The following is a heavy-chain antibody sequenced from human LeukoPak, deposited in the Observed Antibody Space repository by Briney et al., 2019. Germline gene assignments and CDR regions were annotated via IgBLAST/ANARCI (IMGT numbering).Heavy chain of an antibody. D-gene: IGHD2-2*03. V-gene: IGHV3-7*01. J-gene: IGHJ1*01. CDR1: GFTFSSYW. CDR3: ARDFFGYCSSTSCYSSYEYFQH. CDR2: IKQDGSEK. Sequence: GGSLRLSCAASGFTFSSYWMSWVRQAPGKGLEWVANIKQDGSEKYYVDSVKGRFTISRDSAKNSLYLQMNSLRAEDTAVYYCARDFFGYCSSTSCYSSYEYFQHWGQGTLVTVSS.